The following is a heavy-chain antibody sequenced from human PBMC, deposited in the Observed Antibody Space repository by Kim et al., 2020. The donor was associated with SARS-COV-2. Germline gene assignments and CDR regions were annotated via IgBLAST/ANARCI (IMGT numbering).Heavy chain of an antibody. J-gene: IGHJ4*02. CDR1: GGSFSGYY. V-gene: IGHV4-34*01. CDR3: ARRLRDYYFDY. D-gene: IGHD2-8*01. CDR2: INHSGST. Sequence: SETLSLTCAVYGGSFSGYYWSWIRQPPGKGLEWIGEINHSGSTNYNPSLKSRVTISVDTSKNQFSLKLSSVTAADTAVYYCARRLRDYYFDYWGQGTLVT.